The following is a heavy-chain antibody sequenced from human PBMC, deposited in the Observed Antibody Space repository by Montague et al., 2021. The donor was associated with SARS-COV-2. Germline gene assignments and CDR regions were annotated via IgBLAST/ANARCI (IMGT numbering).Heavy chain of an antibody. CDR1: GGSFSGYY. J-gene: IGHJ5*02. CDR3: ARGYDYVWVSYRYLHWFDP. CDR2: INHSGST. Sequence: SETLSLTCAVYGGSFSGYYWSWIRQPPGKGLEWIGEINHSGSTNYNPSLKSRVTISVDTSKNQFSLKLSSVTAAGTAVYYCARGYDYVWVSYRYLHWFDPWGQGTLVTVSS. V-gene: IGHV4-34*01. D-gene: IGHD3-16*02.